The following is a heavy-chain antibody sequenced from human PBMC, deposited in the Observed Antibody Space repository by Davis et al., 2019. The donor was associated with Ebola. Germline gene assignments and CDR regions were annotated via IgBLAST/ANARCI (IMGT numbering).Heavy chain of an antibody. J-gene: IGHJ5*02. V-gene: IGHV1-2*04. Sequence: ASVKVSCKASGYTFTGYYMHWVRQAPGPGLEWMGWINPNSGGTNYAQKFQGWVTMTRDTSISPAYMELSRLRSDDTAVYYCARDTTTVVTGWFDPWGQGTLVTVSS. CDR2: INPNSGGT. CDR3: ARDTTTVVTGWFDP. D-gene: IGHD4-23*01. CDR1: GYTFTGYY.